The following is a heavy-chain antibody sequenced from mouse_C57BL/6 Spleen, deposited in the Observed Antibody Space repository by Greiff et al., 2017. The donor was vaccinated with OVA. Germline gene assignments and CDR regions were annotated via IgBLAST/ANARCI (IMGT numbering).Heavy chain of an antibody. CDR2: ISAGGSYT. J-gene: IGHJ2*01. Sequence: EVHLVESGGGLVKPGGSLKLSCAASGFTFSSYAMSWVRQTPEKRLEWVATISAGGSYTYYPDNVKGRFTISRDNAKNNLYLQMSHLKSEDTAMYYCARGDYTDWGQGTTLTVSS. CDR3: ARGDYTD. D-gene: IGHD2-4*01. CDR1: GFTFSSYA. V-gene: IGHV5-4*01.